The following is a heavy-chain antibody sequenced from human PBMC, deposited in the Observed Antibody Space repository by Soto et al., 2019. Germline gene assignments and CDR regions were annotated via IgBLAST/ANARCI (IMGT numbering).Heavy chain of an antibody. D-gene: IGHD5-12*01. CDR3: ARDPFKSGYNAFDI. V-gene: IGHV1-69*06. CDR1: GGGFSTYA. CDR2: IIPFLDTT. J-gene: IGHJ3*02. Sequence: SVKVSCKTSGGGFSTYAFSWVRQAPGQGPEWMGAIIPFLDTTNYAEKFQGSVTITADKSTSTAYLELSSLRSEDTAMYYCARDPFKSGYNAFDIWGQGTMVTVSS.